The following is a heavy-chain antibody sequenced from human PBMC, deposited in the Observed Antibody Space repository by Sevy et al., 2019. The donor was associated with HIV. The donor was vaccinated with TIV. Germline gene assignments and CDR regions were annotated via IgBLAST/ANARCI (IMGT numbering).Heavy chain of an antibody. CDR2: ISDGGTT. CDR1: GFTFRNYV. Sequence: GGSLRLSCAASGFTFRNYVMNWVRQPPGKGLEWVSVISDGGTTYYADSVKGRFTISRDDSKSTLYLQMNSLRVEDTAVYFCAKRVAGALAALDIWGQGTMVTVSS. J-gene: IGHJ3*02. V-gene: IGHV3-23*01. CDR3: AKRVAGALAALDI. D-gene: IGHD3-10*01.